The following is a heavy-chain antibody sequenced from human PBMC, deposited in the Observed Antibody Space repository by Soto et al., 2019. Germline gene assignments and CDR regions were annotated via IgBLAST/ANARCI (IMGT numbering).Heavy chain of an antibody. V-gene: IGHV3-23*01. Sequence: GGSLRLSCAASGFTFSSYAMSWVRQAPGKGLEWVSAISGSGGSTYYADSVKGRFTISRDNSKNTLYLQMNSLRAEDTAVYYCAKDLVGAMRDYYYYYGMDVWGQGTTVTVSS. D-gene: IGHD1-26*01. CDR2: ISGSGGST. CDR3: AKDLVGAMRDYYYYYGMDV. J-gene: IGHJ6*02. CDR1: GFTFSSYA.